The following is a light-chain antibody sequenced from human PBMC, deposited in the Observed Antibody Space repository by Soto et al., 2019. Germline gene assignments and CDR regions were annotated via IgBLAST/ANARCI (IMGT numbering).Light chain of an antibody. Sequence: DIQMTQSPSTLSASIGDRVTITCRASQRINKWLAWHQQKPGKAPKLLIYDASSLQSGVPPRFSGSGSGTEFTLTIRSLQPDDIATYYCQQYSSYSAWTFGEGTKEDIK. V-gene: IGKV1-5*01. CDR3: QQYSSYSAWT. J-gene: IGKJ1*01. CDR1: QRINKW. CDR2: DAS.